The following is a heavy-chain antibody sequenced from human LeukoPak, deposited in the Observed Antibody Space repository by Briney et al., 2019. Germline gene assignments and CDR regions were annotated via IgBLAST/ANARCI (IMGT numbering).Heavy chain of an antibody. CDR1: GYSFTSYC. Sequence: GESLKISCKGSGYSFTSYCIGWVRQMPGKGLEWMGIIYPGDSDTRYSPSFQGQVTISADKSISTAYLQWSSLKASDTAMYYCARAFNYDFWSGHNWFDPWGQGTLVTVSS. J-gene: IGHJ5*02. CDR3: ARAFNYDFWSGHNWFDP. D-gene: IGHD3-3*01. CDR2: IYPGDSDT. V-gene: IGHV5-51*01.